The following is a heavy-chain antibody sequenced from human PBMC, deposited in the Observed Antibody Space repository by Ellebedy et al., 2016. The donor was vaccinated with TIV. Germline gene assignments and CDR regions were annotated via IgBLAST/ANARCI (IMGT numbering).Heavy chain of an antibody. CDR1: EFTFSDYW. D-gene: IGHD6-19*01. J-gene: IGHJ4*02. CDR3: AGGPSSSGWYKLDY. Sequence: GGSLRLSXAASEFTFSDYWMSWVRQAPGKGLEWVANINQDGSNTYYVDSVKGRFTISRDNAKNSLYLQMNSLRAEDTAVYYCAGGPSSSGWYKLDYWGQGTLVTVSS. V-gene: IGHV3-7*01. CDR2: INQDGSNT.